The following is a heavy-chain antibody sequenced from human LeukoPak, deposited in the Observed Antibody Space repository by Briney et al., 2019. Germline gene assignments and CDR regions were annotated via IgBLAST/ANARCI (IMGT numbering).Heavy chain of an antibody. CDR2: IYSSGST. CDR1: GASMSSFY. Sequence: SETLSLTCTVSGASMSSFYWSWIRQSPGKGLEWIGYIYSSGSTNYNPSLKSRVTISVDTSKSQFSLKLSSVTAADTAVYYCAVGGRWLPRDAFDIWGQGTMVTVSS. J-gene: IGHJ3*02. D-gene: IGHD5-24*01. V-gene: IGHV4-59*12. CDR3: AVGGRWLPRDAFDI.